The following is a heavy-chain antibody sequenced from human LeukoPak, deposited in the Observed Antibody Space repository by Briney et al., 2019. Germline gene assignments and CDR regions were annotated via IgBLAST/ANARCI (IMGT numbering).Heavy chain of an antibody. D-gene: IGHD3-16*01. Sequence: SQILSLTCAFSGDSVSSNSAAWNWIRQSPSRGLEWLGKTYYRSKWYNDYAVSVKSRITINPDTSKNQYSLQLNSVTPEDTAVYYCARDGAVLWTRTDYFDYWGQGTLVTVSS. CDR3: ARDGAVLWTRTDYFDY. V-gene: IGHV6-1*01. CDR2: TYYRSKWYN. J-gene: IGHJ4*02. CDR1: GDSVSSNSAA.